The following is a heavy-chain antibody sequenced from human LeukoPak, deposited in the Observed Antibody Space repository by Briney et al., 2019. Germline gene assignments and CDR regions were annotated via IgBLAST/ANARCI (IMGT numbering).Heavy chain of an antibody. V-gene: IGHV3-23*01. CDR2: ISGSGGST. Sequence: PGGSLRLSXAASGFTFSSYAMSWVCQAPGKGLEWVSAISGSGGSTYYADSVKGRFTISRDNSKNTLYLQMNSLRAEDTAVYYCAIPQYYYDSSGYYDYWGQGTLVTVSS. D-gene: IGHD3-22*01. J-gene: IGHJ4*02. CDR1: GFTFSSYA. CDR3: AIPQYYYDSSGYYDY.